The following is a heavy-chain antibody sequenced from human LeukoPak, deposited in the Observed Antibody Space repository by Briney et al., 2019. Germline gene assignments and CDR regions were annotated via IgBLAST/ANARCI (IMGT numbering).Heavy chain of an antibody. D-gene: IGHD5-18*01. V-gene: IGHV3-23*01. J-gene: IGHJ4*02. CDR1: GFTFSTYA. CDR3: ANGGLWLPTRSD. Sequence: GGSLRLSCAASGFTFSTYAMSWVRQAPGKGLEWVSGITNSGDSTYYAGSMKGRFTISRDNSKNTLYLQMNSLRAEDTAVYYCANGGLWLPTRSDWGQGTRVTVSS. CDR2: ITNSGDST.